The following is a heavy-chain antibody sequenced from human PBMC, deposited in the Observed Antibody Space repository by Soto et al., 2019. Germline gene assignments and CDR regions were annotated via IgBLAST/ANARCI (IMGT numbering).Heavy chain of an antibody. CDR3: AAPYYYDSSGYSYYYDY. Sequence: GGSLRLSCAASGFTFSSYGMHWVRQAPGKGLEWVAVISNDGSNKYYADSVKGRFTISRDNSKNTLFLQMNSLRVEDTAVFYCAAPYYYDSSGYSYYYDYWGQGPLVTVSS. V-gene: IGHV3-30*03. CDR1: GFTFSSYG. D-gene: IGHD3-22*01. CDR2: ISNDGSNK. J-gene: IGHJ4*02.